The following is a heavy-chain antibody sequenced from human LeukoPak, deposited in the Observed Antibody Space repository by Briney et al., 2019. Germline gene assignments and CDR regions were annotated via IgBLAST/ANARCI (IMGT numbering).Heavy chain of an antibody. CDR2: INTNTGNP. V-gene: IGHV7-4-1*02. Sequence: ASVKVSCKASGGTFSSYAIGWVRQAPGQGLEWMGWINTNTGNPTYAQGFTGRFVFSLDTSVSTAYLQISSLKAEDTAVYYCAREGSYLWFGASGDYWGQGTLVTVSS. D-gene: IGHD3-10*01. J-gene: IGHJ4*02. CDR1: GGTFSSYA. CDR3: AREGSYLWFGASGDY.